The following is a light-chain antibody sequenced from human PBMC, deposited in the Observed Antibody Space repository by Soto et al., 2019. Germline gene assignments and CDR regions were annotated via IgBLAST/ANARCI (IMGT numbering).Light chain of an antibody. J-gene: IGKJ1*01. CDR1: QSVSGTH. Sequence: IVLTQSPGTLSLSPGERATLSCRASQSVSGTHLAWYQQIPGQAARLLIYGASSRATGIPDRFSGSGSGTDFTLTISRLEPEDFAVYYCQQYGSSPLTFGQGTKVEIK. V-gene: IGKV3-20*01. CDR3: QQYGSSPLT. CDR2: GAS.